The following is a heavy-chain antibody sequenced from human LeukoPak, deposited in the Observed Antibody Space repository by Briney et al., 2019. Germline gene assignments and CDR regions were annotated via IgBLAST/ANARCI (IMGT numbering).Heavy chain of an antibody. J-gene: IGHJ5*02. CDR3: ARTSSSWYEISSNWFDP. Sequence: SVKVSCKASGGTFRSYAINWVRQAPGQGLEWMGGIIPMFGTANHAQKLQGRVTMTTDTSTSTAYMELRSLRSDDMAVYYCARTSSSWYEISSNWFDPWGQGTLVTVSS. D-gene: IGHD6-13*01. CDR2: IIPMFGTA. V-gene: IGHV1-69*05. CDR1: GGTFRSYA.